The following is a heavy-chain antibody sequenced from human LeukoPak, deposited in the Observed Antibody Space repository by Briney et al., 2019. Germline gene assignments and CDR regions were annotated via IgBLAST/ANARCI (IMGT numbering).Heavy chain of an antibody. V-gene: IGHV4-31*03. Sequence: SQTLSLTCTVSGGSISSGGYYWSWIRQHPGKGLEWIGYIYYSGSTNYNPSLKSRVTISVDTSKNQFSLKLSSVTAADTAVYYCASNRDGYTPGAFDIWGQGTMVTVSS. D-gene: IGHD5-24*01. CDR3: ASNRDGYTPGAFDI. CDR1: GGSISSGGYY. CDR2: IYYSGST. J-gene: IGHJ3*02.